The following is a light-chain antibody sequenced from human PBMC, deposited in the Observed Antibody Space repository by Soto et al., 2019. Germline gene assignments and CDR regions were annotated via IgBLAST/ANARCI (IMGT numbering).Light chain of an antibody. CDR2: DTS. CDR3: LLSYSGARHVV. V-gene: IGLV7-46*01. Sequence: QAVVTQEPSLTVSPGGTVTLTCGSSTGAVTSGHYHYWFQQKPGQAPRTLIYDTSNKHSWTPARFSGSLLGGKAALTLSGAQPEDEAEYYCLLSYSGARHVVFGGGTKLTVL. CDR1: TGAVTSGHY. J-gene: IGLJ2*01.